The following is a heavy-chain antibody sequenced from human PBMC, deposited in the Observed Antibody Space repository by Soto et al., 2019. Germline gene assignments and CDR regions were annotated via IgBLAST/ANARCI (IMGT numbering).Heavy chain of an antibody. CDR2: ISSSGSTI. CDR1: GFTFSDYY. J-gene: IGHJ6*02. CDR3: ALYCSSTSCSNAQYGMGV. Sequence: GGSLRLSCAASGFTFSDYYMSWICQAPGKGLEWVSYISSSGSTIYYADSVKGRFTISRDNAKNSLYLQMNSLRAEDTAVYYCALYCSSTSCSNAQYGMGVWGQGTTVTVSS. V-gene: IGHV3-11*01. D-gene: IGHD2-2*01.